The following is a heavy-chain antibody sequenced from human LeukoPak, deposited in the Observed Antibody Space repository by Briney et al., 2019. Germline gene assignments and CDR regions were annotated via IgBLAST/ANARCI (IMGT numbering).Heavy chain of an antibody. J-gene: IGHJ4*02. CDR2: ISGSGGST. V-gene: IGHV3-23*01. CDR3: AKSRRPTVYSSSSPYYFDN. Sequence: PGGSLRLSCAASGLTFSSYAMSWVRQAPGKGLEWVSAISGSGGSTYYADSVKGRFTISRDNSKNTLYLQMNSLRVEDTAVYYCAKSRRPTVYSSSSPYYFDNWGQGTLVTVSS. CDR1: GLTFSSYA. D-gene: IGHD6-6*01.